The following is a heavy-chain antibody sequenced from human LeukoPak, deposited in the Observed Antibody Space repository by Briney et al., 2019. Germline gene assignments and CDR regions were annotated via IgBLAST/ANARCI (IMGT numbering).Heavy chain of an antibody. D-gene: IGHD3-22*01. CDR3: AKGKKLPMIEEDV. CDR2: ISGSGGNT. CDR1: GFTFSSYA. Sequence: GGSLRLSCAASGFTFSSYAMSWVRQAPGKGLEWVSAISGSGGNTYYSDSVKGRFTISRDNSKNTLYLQMNSLRAEDTAVYYCAKGKKLPMIEEDVGGKGTTVTVSS. V-gene: IGHV3-23*01. J-gene: IGHJ6*04.